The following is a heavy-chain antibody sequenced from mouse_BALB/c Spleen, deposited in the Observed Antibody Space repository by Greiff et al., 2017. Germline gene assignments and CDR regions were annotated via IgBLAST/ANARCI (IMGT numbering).Heavy chain of an antibody. CDR1: GYTFTNYW. D-gene: IGHD1-1*01. V-gene: IGHV1-63*02. CDR2: IYPGGGYT. CDR3: ASDYGSSLDY. J-gene: IGHJ2*01. Sequence: QVQLQQSGAELVRPGTSVKISCKASGYTFTNYWLGWVKQRPGHGLEWVGDIYPGGGYTNYNEKFKGKATLTADTSSSTAYMQLSSLTSEDSDVYFCASDYGSSLDYWGQGTTLTVSS.